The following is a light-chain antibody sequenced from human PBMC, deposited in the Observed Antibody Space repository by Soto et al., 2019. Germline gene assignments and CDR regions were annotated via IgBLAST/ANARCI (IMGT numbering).Light chain of an antibody. V-gene: IGKV3-20*01. CDR3: QQYGSSPPMYT. CDR2: GAS. J-gene: IGKJ2*01. CDR1: QSVSSSY. Sequence: EIVLTQSPGTLSLSPGERATLSCRASQSVSSSYFAWYQQKPGQAPRLLIYGASSRATGIPDRFSGSGSGTAFTLTISRLEPEDFAVYYCQQYGSSPPMYTFGQGTKLEIK.